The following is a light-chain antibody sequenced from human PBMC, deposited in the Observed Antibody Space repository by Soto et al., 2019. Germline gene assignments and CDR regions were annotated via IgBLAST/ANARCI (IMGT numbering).Light chain of an antibody. V-gene: IGKV3-20*01. J-gene: IGKJ2*01. CDR3: QQYGSSPPYT. CDR1: QSIRSSY. CDR2: GAS. Sequence: EIVFTQAPGTLSFSRGERATLSCRASQSIRSSYLAWYQQTPGQAPRLLIYGASRRATGISDRFSGRGSGTDFTLTISRLEPEDFAVYYCQQYGSSPPYTFGQGTKVDIK.